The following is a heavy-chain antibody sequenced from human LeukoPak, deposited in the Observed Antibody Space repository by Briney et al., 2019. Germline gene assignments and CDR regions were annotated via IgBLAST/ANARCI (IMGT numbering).Heavy chain of an antibody. CDR2: ISSSGSTI. D-gene: IGHD2-15*01. J-gene: IGHJ1*01. Sequence: GGSLGLSCAASGFTFSDYYMSWIRQAPGKGLEWVSYISSSGSTIYYADSVKGRFTISRDNAKNSLYLQMNSLRAEDTAVYYCARKYCSGGSCYLYFQHWGQGTLVTVSS. CDR1: GFTFSDYY. V-gene: IGHV3-11*04. CDR3: ARKYCSGGSCYLYFQH.